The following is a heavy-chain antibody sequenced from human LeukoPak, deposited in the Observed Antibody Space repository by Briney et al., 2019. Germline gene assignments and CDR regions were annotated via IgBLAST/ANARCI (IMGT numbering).Heavy chain of an antibody. CDR1: GFTFDVYA. J-gene: IGHJ6*02. D-gene: IGHD3-10*01. CDR3: ARDGGSEGSYYYYGMDV. V-gene: IGHV3-9*01. CDR2: ISWKSGSI. Sequence: PGRSLRLSCAASGFTFDVYAMHRVRQAPGKGLEWVSSISWKSGSIVYADSVKGRFTISRDNAKNSLYLQMNSLRTEDTALYYCARDGGSEGSYYYYGMDVWGQGTTVTVSS.